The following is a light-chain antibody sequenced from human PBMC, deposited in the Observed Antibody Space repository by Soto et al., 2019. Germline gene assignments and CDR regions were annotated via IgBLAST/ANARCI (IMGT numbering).Light chain of an antibody. CDR1: QSVGSN. CDR2: GAS. V-gene: IGKV3-15*01. Sequence: EIVMTQSPATLSVSPGERATLSCRASQSVGSNLAWYQQRPGQAPRPLIYGASTRAIGIPRRFSGSGSGTEVTLTISSLQSEDFAVYYCQQYNNWPYTFGRGTKLESK. J-gene: IGKJ2*01. CDR3: QQYNNWPYT.